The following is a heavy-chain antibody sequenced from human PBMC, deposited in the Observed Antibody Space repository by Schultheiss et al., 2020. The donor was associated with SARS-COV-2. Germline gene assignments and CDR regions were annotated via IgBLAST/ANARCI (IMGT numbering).Heavy chain of an antibody. D-gene: IGHD1-14*01. CDR2: MNPNSGNT. CDR3: ARVPARGVIMAEPTTPRGMDV. V-gene: IGHV1-8*01. J-gene: IGHJ6*02. CDR1: GYTFTSYD. Sequence: GESLKISCKASGYTFTSYDINWVRQATGQGLEWMGWMNPNSGNTGYAQKFQGRVTMTRNTSISTAYMELSSLRSEDTAVYYCARVPARGVIMAEPTTPRGMDVWGQGTTVTVSS.